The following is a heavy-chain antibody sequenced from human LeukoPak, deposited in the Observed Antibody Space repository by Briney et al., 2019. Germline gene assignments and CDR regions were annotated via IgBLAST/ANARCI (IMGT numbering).Heavy chain of an antibody. CDR3: ARDGRGYSSGPAVGYFDY. CDR1: GGSISSYD. CDR2: IYYSGST. Sequence: SETLSLTCTVSGGSISSYDWSWLRQPPGKGLEWIGYIYYSGSTDYNPSLKSRVTISINTSKNQFSLKLSSVTAADTAVYYCARDGRGYSSGPAVGYFDYWGQGTLVTVSS. J-gene: IGHJ4*02. D-gene: IGHD6-19*01. V-gene: IGHV4-59*01.